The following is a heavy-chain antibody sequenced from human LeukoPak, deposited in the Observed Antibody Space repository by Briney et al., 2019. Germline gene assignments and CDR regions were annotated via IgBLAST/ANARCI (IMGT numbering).Heavy chain of an antibody. J-gene: IGHJ5*02. Sequence: GSSVKVSCKASGGTFTSYAISWVRQAPGQGLEWMGRIIPILGIANYAQKFQGRVTITADKSTSTAYMELSSLRSEDTAVYYCARDPEDIVATNWFDPWGQGTLVTVSS. CDR1: GGTFTSYA. CDR3: ARDPEDIVATNWFDP. V-gene: IGHV1-69*04. D-gene: IGHD5-12*01. CDR2: IIPILGIA.